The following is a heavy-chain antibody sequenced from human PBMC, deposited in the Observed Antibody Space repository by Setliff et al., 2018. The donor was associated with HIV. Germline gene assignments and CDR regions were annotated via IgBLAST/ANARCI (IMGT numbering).Heavy chain of an antibody. V-gene: IGHV4-39*01. J-gene: IGHJ2*01. CDR1: GGPMRSSSYY. CDR2: IYYTGST. CDR3: ARRRAIGHWYFDI. Sequence: PSETLSLTCSVSGGPMRSSSYYWGWIRQPPGKGLEWSGSIYYTGSTYSNPSLKSRLAISEDASKSQFSLTLRSVTAADTAVYYCARRRAIGHWYFDIWGRGTLVTVSS.